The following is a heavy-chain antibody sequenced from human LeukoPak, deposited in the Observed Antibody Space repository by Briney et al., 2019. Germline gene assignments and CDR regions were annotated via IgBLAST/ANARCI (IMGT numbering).Heavy chain of an antibody. CDR2: IYTSGST. CDR3: ASSGWYEGGVY. D-gene: IGHD6-19*01. Sequence: SETLSLTCTVSGGSISSYYWSWIRQPAGKGLEWIGRIYTSGSTNYNPSLKSRVTISVDTSKNQFSLKLNSVTAADTAVYYCASSGWYEGGVYWGQGTLVTVSS. J-gene: IGHJ4*02. V-gene: IGHV4-4*07. CDR1: GGSISSYY.